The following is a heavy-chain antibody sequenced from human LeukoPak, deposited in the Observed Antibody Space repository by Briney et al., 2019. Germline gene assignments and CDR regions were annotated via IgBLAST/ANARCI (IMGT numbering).Heavy chain of an antibody. CDR3: ARDSSGYQ. V-gene: IGHV3-7*01. CDR1: GFTFSTYC. CDR2: IKEDGSEK. D-gene: IGHD3-22*01. Sequence: GRSLRLSCAASGFTFSTYCMSWVRHAPGKGRECVANIKEDGSEKYYGASVKGRFTIYRDNAKNSLYLEMNSLRVEDTAVYYCARDSSGYQWGQGTLVTVSS. J-gene: IGHJ4*02.